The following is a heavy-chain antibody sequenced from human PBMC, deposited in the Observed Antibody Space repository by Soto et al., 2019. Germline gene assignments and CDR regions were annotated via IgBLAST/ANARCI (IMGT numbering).Heavy chain of an antibody. CDR2: ISSSSSYI. CDR3: ARVGEAAAGTMDV. J-gene: IGHJ6*02. CDR1: GFTFSSYS. V-gene: IGHV3-21*01. D-gene: IGHD6-13*01. Sequence: RLSCAASGFTFSSYSMNWVRQAPGKGLEWVSSISSSSSYIYYADSVKGRFTISRDNAKNSLYLQMNSLRAEDTAVYYCARVGEAAAGTMDVWGQGTTVTVSS.